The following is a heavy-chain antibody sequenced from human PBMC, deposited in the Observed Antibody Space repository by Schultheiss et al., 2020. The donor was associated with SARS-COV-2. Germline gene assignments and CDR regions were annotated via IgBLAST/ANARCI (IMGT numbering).Heavy chain of an antibody. V-gene: IGHV3-21*04. CDR1: GFTFSSYS. J-gene: IGHJ4*02. D-gene: IGHD3-22*01. CDR3: AKGGYYDSSGYYYGMDY. Sequence: GESLKISCAASGFTFSSYSMNWVRQAPGKGLEWVSSISSSSSYIYYADSVKGRFTISRDNAKNSLYLQMNSLRAEDTAVYYCAKGGYYDSSGYYYGMDYWGQGTLVTVSS. CDR2: ISSSSSYI.